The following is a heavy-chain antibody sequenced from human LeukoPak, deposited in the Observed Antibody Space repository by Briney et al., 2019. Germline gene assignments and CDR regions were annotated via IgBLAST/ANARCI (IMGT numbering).Heavy chain of an antibody. J-gene: IGHJ4*02. CDR1: GFTFGSYG. V-gene: IGHV3-30*03. CDR2: ISYDRSET. D-gene: IGHD6-25*01. CDR3: AREGGYYFDH. Sequence: GRSLRLSCAASGFTFGSYGMHWVRQAPGKGLEWVAFISYDRSETYYADSVKGRFSISRDNSKNTVYLQMNSLRTEDRAVYYCAREGGYYFDHWGQGTLVTVSS.